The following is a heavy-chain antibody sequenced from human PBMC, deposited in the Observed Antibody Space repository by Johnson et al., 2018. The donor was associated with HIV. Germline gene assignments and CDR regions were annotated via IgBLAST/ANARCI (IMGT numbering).Heavy chain of an antibody. CDR2: IYSGGST. Sequence: VQLVESGGGVVRPGGSLRLSCAASGFTVSNNYMSWVRQAPGKGLEWVSVIYSGGSTYYADSVKGRFTISRDNSKNTLYLQMNSRRAEDTAVYYCARESVALVAFDIWGQGTMVTVSS. CDR1: GFTVSNNY. J-gene: IGHJ3*02. D-gene: IGHD6-13*01. CDR3: ARESVALVAFDI. V-gene: IGHV3-66*01.